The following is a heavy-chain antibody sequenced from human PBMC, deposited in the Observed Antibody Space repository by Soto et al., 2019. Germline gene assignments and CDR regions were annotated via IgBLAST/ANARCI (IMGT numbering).Heavy chain of an antibody. D-gene: IGHD3-22*01. J-gene: IGHJ3*02. Sequence: SETLSLTCAVSGGSISSGGYSWSWIRQPPGKGLEWIGYIYHSGSTYYNPSLKSRVTISVDRSKNQFSLKLSSVTAADTAVYYCATTSSGYYLDAFDIWGQGTMVTV. V-gene: IGHV4-30-2*01. CDR1: GGSISSGGYS. CDR2: IYHSGST. CDR3: ATTSSGYYLDAFDI.